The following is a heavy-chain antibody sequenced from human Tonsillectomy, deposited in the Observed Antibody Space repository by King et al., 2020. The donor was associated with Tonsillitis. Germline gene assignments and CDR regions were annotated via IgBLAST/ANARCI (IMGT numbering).Heavy chain of an antibody. D-gene: IGHD3-10*01. CDR3: PRLHYYGSGDTDY. CDR1: GFTFSGSA. V-gene: IGHV3-73*02. CDR2: IRSKANSYAT. Sequence: EVQLVESGGGLVQPGGSLKLSCAASGFTFSGSAMHWVRQASGKGLEWVGRIRSKANSYATAYAASVKGSFTISRDESKNTAYLQMNSLKTEDTAVYYCPRLHYYGSGDTDYWGQGTLVTVSS. J-gene: IGHJ4*02.